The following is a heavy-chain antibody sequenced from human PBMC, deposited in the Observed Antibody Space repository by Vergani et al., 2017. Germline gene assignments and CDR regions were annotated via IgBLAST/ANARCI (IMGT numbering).Heavy chain of an antibody. J-gene: IGHJ6*02. Sequence: QVQLVQSVAEVKKPGASVKVSCKASGYTFTSYDINWVRQATGQGLEWMGWMNPNSGNTGYAQKFQGRVTMTRNTSISTAYMELSSLRSEDTAVYYCARGPNTAMVTGYYYYGMDVWGQGTTVTVSS. D-gene: IGHD5-18*01. CDR3: ARGPNTAMVTGYYYYGMDV. CDR1: GYTFTSYD. CDR2: MNPNSGNT. V-gene: IGHV1-8*01.